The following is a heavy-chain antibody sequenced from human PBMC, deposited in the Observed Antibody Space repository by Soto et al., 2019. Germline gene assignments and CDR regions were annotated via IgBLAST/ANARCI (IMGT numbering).Heavy chain of an antibody. V-gene: IGHV1-18*04. Sequence: GASVKVSCKASGYTFTSYGISWVRQAPGQGLEWMGWISAYNGNTNYARKLQGRVTMTTDTSTSTAYMELRSLRSDDTAVYYCARGVYCGGDCYSYYFDYWGQGTLVTVSS. CDR3: ARGVYCGGDCYSYYFDY. J-gene: IGHJ4*02. CDR1: GYTFTSYG. CDR2: ISAYNGNT. D-gene: IGHD2-21*02.